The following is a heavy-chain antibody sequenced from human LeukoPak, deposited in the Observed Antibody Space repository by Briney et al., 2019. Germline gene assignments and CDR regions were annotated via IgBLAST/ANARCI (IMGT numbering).Heavy chain of an antibody. V-gene: IGHV4-34*01. Sequence: SETLSLTCAVYGGSFSGYYWSWIRQPPGKGLEWIGEINHSGSTNYNPSLKSRVTISVDTSKNQFSLKLSSVTAADTAVYCCARHPSSAWHADYWGHGTLVTVSS. D-gene: IGHD6-25*01. CDR3: ARHPSSAWHADY. CDR1: GGSFSGYY. CDR2: INHSGST. J-gene: IGHJ4*01.